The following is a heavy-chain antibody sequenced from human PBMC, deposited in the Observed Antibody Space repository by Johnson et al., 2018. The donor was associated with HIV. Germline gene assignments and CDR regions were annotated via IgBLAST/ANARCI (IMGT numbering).Heavy chain of an antibody. V-gene: IGHV3-66*01. J-gene: IGHJ3*02. CDR1: GIIVTGNF. Sequence: VQLVESGGGLVQPGGSLRLSCAASGIIVTGNFMSWVRQAPGKGLEWVSVINAGGDTYYADSVRGRFTLSRDRSKNTVSLQMNSLRVEDTAVYYCARDDRPDGFDIWGQGTMVTVSS. D-gene: IGHD1-14*01. CDR2: INAGGDT. CDR3: ARDDRPDGFDI.